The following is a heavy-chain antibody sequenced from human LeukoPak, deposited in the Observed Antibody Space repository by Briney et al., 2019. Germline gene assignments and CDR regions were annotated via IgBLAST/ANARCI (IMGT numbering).Heavy chain of an antibody. CDR3: ARDSFEAGGFDY. CDR2: ISSSSSYI. V-gene: IGHV3-21*01. Sequence: GGSLRLSCAASGFTFSSYSMNWVRQAPGKGLEWVSSISSSSSYIYYADSVKGRFTISRDNAKNSLYLQMNSLRAEDTAVYYCARDSFEAGGFDYWAREPWSPSPQ. D-gene: IGHD1-26*01. CDR1: GFTFSSYS. J-gene: IGHJ4*02.